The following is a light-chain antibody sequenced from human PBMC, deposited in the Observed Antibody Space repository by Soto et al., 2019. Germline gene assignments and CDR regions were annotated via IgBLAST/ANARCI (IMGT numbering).Light chain of an antibody. V-gene: IGLV4-60*03. J-gene: IGLJ2*01. Sequence: QSVLTQSSSASASLGSSVKLTCTLSSGHSSYIIAWHQQQPGKAPRYLMKLEGSGSYNKGSGVPDRFSGSSSGADRYLTISNLHSEDEADYYCETWDSKGVFGGGTKLTVL. CDR1: SGHSSYI. CDR2: LEGSGSY. CDR3: ETWDSKGV.